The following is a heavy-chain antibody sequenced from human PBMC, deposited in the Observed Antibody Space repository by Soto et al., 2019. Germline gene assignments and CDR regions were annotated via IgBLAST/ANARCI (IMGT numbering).Heavy chain of an antibody. CDR3: ARFGGHTVAHDS. D-gene: IGHD3-10*01. CDR1: GGSFSGYY. CDR2: INHSGST. Sequence: QVQLQQWGAGLLKPSETLSLTCAVYGGSFSGYYWGWIRQPPGKGLEWIGEINHSGSTNYNPSLKSRVTVSIDTSKNQFSLKVNSVTAADTAVYYCARFGGHTVAHDSWGQGSLVTVSS. V-gene: IGHV4-34*01. J-gene: IGHJ4*02.